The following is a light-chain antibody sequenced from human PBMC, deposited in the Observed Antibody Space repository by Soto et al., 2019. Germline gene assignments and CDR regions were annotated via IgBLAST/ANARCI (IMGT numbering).Light chain of an antibody. CDR2: DVS. CDR1: SSDVGGYNY. CDR3: SSYTSSSTWV. J-gene: IGLJ3*02. V-gene: IGLV2-14*01. Sequence: QSALTQPASVSGSPGQSITISCTGTSSDVGGYNYVSWYQQHPGKAPKLMIYDVSNRPSGVSNRFSGAKSGNTASLTISGLQADDEDDYYCSSYTSSSTWVFGGGTTVTVL.